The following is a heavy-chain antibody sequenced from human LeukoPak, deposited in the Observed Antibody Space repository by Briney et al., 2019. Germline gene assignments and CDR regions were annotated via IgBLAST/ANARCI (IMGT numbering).Heavy chain of an antibody. CDR2: ISAYNGNT. CDR1: GYTFTSYG. Sequence: ASVKVSCKASGYTFTSYGISWVRQAPGQGLEWMGWISAYNGNTSYAQKLQGRVTMTTDTSTSTAYMELRSLRSDDTAVYYCARDGMVRGVINRKGPRPSWFDPWGQGTLVTVSS. CDR3: ARDGMVRGVINRKGPRPSWFDP. V-gene: IGHV1-18*04. D-gene: IGHD3-10*01. J-gene: IGHJ5*02.